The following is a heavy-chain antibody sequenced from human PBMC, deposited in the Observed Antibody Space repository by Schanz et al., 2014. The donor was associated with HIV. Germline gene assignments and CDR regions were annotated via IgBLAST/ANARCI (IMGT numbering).Heavy chain of an antibody. D-gene: IGHD3-22*01. CDR1: GFTFNNYA. CDR2: ISASGGST. J-gene: IGHJ4*02. CDR3: AKPEYDSRGNSQSHFDY. Sequence: EVQLLESGGGLVQAGGSLRLSCAASGFTFNNYAMNWVRQAPGKGLEWVSTISASGGSTYYADSVNGRFTISRDNSKNTLYLQMTTLRIDDTAVYYCAKPEYDSRGNSQSHFDYWGQGTLVTVSS. V-gene: IGHV3-23*01.